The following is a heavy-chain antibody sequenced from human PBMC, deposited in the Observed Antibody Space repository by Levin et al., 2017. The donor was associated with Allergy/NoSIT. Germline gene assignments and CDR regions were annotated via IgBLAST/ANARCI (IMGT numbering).Heavy chain of an antibody. J-gene: IGHJ4*02. V-gene: IGHV4-61*01. Sequence: SETLSLTCTVSGVSVSSGTYYWSWIRQPPGKGLEWIGFIYYSGNTNYNPSLRSRVIISVDTSKNQFSLKLSSVTAADTAVYYCARVSGRNYDILTGYYGGYFDYWGQGTLVTVSS. D-gene: IGHD3-9*01. CDR2: IYYSGNT. CDR1: GVSVSSGTYY. CDR3: ARVSGRNYDILTGYYGGYFDY.